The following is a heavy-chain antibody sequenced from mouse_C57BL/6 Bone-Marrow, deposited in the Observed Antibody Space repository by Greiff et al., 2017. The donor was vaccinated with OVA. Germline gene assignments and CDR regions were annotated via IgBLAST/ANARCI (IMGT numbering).Heavy chain of an antibody. CDR3: ARRGITTVFDY. CDR1: GFTFSSYG. V-gene: IGHV5-6*01. D-gene: IGHD1-1*01. J-gene: IGHJ2*01. Sequence: DVQLVESGGDLVKPGGSLKLSCAASGFTFSSYGMSWVRQTPDKRLEWVATISSGGSYTYYPDSVKGRFTISRDNAKTTLYLQMSSLKSEDTARDYCARRGITTVFDYWGQGTTLTVSS. CDR2: ISSGGSYT.